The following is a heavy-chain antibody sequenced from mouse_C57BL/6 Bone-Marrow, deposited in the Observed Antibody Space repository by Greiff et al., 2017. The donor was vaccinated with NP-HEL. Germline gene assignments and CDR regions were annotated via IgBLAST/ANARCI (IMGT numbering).Heavy chain of an antibody. V-gene: IGHV2-2*01. CDR3: ARNRDMVTTTDWYFDV. J-gene: IGHJ1*03. CDR2: RWSGGST. D-gene: IGHD2-2*01. CDR1: GFSLTSYG. Sequence: QVQLQQSGPGLVQPSQSLSITCTVSGFSLTSYGVHWVRQSPGKGLEWLGVRWSGGSTDYNAAFISRLSISKDNSKSQVFFKMNSLQADDTAIYYCARNRDMVTTTDWYFDVWGTGTTVTVSS.